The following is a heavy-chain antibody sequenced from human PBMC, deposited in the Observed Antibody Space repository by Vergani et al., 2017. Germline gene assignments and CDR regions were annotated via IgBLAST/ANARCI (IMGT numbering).Heavy chain of an antibody. V-gene: IGHV3-48*01. Sequence: EVQLVESGGGLVQPGGSLRLSCAASGFTFSSYSMNWVRQAPGKGLEWVSYISSSSSTIYYADSVKGRFTISRDNAKNSLYLQMNSLRAEDTAVYYCAREEGYYDILADYLNGMDVWGQGTTVTVSS. CDR1: GFTFSSYS. D-gene: IGHD3-9*01. CDR2: ISSSSSTI. J-gene: IGHJ6*02. CDR3: AREEGYYDILADYLNGMDV.